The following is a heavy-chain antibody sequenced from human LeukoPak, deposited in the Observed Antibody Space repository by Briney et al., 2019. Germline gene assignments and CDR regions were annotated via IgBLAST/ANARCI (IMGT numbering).Heavy chain of an antibody. Sequence: SETLSLTCTVSGGSISSSSYYWGWIRQPPGKGLEWIGSIYYSGSTYYNPSLKSRVTISVDTSKNQFSLKLSSMTAADTAVYYCASLKRKIGYCTNGVCYSGLDYWGQGTLVTVSS. J-gene: IGHJ4*02. CDR1: GGSISSSSYY. CDR3: ASLKRKIGYCTNGVCYSGLDY. D-gene: IGHD2-8*01. CDR2: IYYSGST. V-gene: IGHV4-39*01.